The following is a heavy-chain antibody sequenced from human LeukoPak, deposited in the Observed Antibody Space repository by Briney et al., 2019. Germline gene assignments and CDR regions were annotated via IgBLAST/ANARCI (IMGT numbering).Heavy chain of an antibody. Sequence: GGSLRLSCAASDFTVISNYMTWVRQAPGKGLECISVIHSNDDTYYAPSVKGRFTISRDTSNHMLYLQMNSLRAEDTAVYFCTRGHAAMGDYWGQGTLVTVSS. CDR3: TRGHAAMGDY. CDR1: DFTVISNY. CDR2: IHSNDDT. J-gene: IGHJ4*02. V-gene: IGHV3-53*01. D-gene: IGHD5-18*01.